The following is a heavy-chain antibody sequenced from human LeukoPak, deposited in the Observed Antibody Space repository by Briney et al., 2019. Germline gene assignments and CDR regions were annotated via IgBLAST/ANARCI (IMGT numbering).Heavy chain of an antibody. CDR3: ARSRDYYDSSGYPA. Sequence: GGSLRLSCAASGFTFSSYSMNWVRQAPGKGLEWVSSISSSSSYIYYADSVKGRFTISRDNAKNSLYLQMNSLRAGDTAVYYCARSRDYYDSSGYPAWGQGTLVTVSS. CDR1: GFTFSSYS. CDR2: ISSSSSYI. V-gene: IGHV3-21*01. D-gene: IGHD3-22*01. J-gene: IGHJ5*02.